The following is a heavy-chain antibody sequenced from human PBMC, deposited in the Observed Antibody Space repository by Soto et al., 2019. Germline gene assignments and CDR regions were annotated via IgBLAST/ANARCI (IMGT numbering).Heavy chain of an antibody. Sequence: ASVKVSCKASGYTFTGYYMHWVRQAPGQRLEWMGWINPNSGGTNYAQKFQGRVTMTRDTSISTAYMELSRLRSDDTAVYYCARDRKRYCSSTSCYTGNWFDPWGQGTLVTVSS. V-gene: IGHV1-2*02. D-gene: IGHD2-2*02. J-gene: IGHJ5*02. CDR2: INPNSGGT. CDR1: GYTFTGYY. CDR3: ARDRKRYCSSTSCYTGNWFDP.